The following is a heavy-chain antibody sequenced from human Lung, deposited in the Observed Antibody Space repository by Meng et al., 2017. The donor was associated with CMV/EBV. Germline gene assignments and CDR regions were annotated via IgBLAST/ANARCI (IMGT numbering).Heavy chain of an antibody. D-gene: IGHD1-1*01. CDR1: GASISSNY. J-gene: IGHJ3*02. CDR2: ISYTGYI. V-gene: IGHV4-59*01. Sequence: SETLSLTCTVSGASISSNYWSWSRLPPGKGLEYIGSISYTGYIEYNPSLKGRVTISLDTSKNHFSLKLTSVPAADTAMYYCAGPDDMGSSPHDPFDMWGQGTMVTVSS. CDR3: AGPDDMGSSPHDPFDM.